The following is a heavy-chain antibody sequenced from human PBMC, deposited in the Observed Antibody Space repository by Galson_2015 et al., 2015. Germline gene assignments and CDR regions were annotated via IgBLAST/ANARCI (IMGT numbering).Heavy chain of an antibody. CDR3: ARGRSGDYDWYFDL. Sequence: SLRLSCAASGFTFSDYAMNWVRQAPGKGLEWVSAISTGGTTYYADSVKGRFTIFRDNTKNSLYLQISNLRPEDTAVYYCARGRSGDYDWYFDLWGRGTLVTVSS. CDR2: ISTGGTT. D-gene: IGHD4-17*01. J-gene: IGHJ2*01. V-gene: IGHV3-69-1*01. CDR1: GFTFSDYA.